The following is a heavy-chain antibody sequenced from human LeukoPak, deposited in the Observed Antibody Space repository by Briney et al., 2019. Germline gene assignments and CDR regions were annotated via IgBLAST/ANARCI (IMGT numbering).Heavy chain of an antibody. CDR1: GGSVSSGSYY. V-gene: IGHV4-61*01. CDR2: IYYSGST. J-gene: IGHJ4*02. D-gene: IGHD3-22*01. Sequence: SETLSLTCTVSGGSVSSGSYYWSWIRQPPGKGLEWIGYIYYSGSTNYNPSLKSRVTISVDTSKNQFSLKLSSVTAADTAVYYCARGNASSNYWGQGTLVTVSS. CDR3: ARGNASSNY.